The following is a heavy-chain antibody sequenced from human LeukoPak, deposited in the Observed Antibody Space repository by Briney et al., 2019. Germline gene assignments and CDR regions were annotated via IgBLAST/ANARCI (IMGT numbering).Heavy chain of an antibody. CDR2: ISYDGSNK. J-gene: IGHJ4*02. Sequence: GGSLRLSCAASGFTFSNYAMHWVRQAPGKGLEWVAVISYDGSNKYYADSVKGRFTISRDNSKDALYLQMNSLRAEDTAVYYCAKDLSQVDYYDSSGALDYWGQGTLVTVSS. D-gene: IGHD3-22*01. V-gene: IGHV3-30*04. CDR1: GFTFSNYA. CDR3: AKDLSQVDYYDSSGALDY.